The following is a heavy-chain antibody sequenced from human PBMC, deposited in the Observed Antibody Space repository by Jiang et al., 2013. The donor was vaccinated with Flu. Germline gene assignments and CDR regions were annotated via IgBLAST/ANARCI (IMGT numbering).Heavy chain of an antibody. J-gene: IGHJ4*02. CDR2: SILVTLIP. V-gene: IGHV5-51*01. D-gene: IGHD3-10*01. CDR3: ARQSVRGAYY. Sequence: SCKGSGYSFTSYWDRLGAPDARKGLEWMGSSILVTLIPDTARTFQGQVTISADKSISTAYLQWSSLKASDTAMYYCARQSVRGAYYWGQGTLVTVSS. CDR1: GYSFTSYW.